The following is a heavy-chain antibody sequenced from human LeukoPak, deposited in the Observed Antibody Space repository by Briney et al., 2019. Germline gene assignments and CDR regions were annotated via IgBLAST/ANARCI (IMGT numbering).Heavy chain of an antibody. V-gene: IGHV5-51*01. D-gene: IGHD2-15*01. CDR2: IYPGDSDT. CDR1: GYSFTSYW. Sequence: PGESLKISCKGSGYSFTSYWIGWVRQMPGKGLEWMGIIYPGDSDTRYSPSFQGQVSISADKSITTAYLQWTSLKASDTAMYYCARRDATKGDAFDIWGQGTMVTVS. J-gene: IGHJ3*02. CDR3: ARRDATKGDAFDI.